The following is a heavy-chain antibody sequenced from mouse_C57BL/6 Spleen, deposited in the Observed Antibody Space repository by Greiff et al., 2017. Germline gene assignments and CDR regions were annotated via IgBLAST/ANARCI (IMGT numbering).Heavy chain of an antibody. CDR2: INPSDGDT. Sequence: VQLQQPGTDLVKPGASVKLSCTASGYTFTSYWMPWVQQRPGQGLEWIGNINPSDGDTNYNEKFKSKSTLTVDKSSSTAYMQLSSLTSEDSAVYYGARAWSAWFAYWGQGTLVTVSA. V-gene: IGHV1-53*01. CDR3: ARAWSAWFAY. J-gene: IGHJ3*01. CDR1: GYTFTSYW.